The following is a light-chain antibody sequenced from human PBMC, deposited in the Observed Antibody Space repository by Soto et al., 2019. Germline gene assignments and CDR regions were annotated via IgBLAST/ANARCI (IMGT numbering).Light chain of an antibody. CDR2: DAS. CDR3: HQYDNLSQT. V-gene: IGKV1-33*01. Sequence: IDMTRSPWAHSASVRDRVPLTCQASHDIRDHLNWYQQKPGKPPKLLIYDASNLQTGVPSRFSGSGSGTDFTFTISSLQPEDIATYFCHQYDNLSQTFGPGTKVDIK. CDR1: HDIRDH. J-gene: IGKJ3*01.